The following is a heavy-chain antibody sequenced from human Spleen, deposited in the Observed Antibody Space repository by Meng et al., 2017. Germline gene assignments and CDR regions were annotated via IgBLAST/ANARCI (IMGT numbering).Heavy chain of an antibody. CDR2: ISGSSDTT. CDR1: GFTFSSYA. Sequence: GGSLRLSCAASGFTFSSYAMTWVRQAPGKGLEWVSGISGSSDTTYYADSVKGRFTISRDNSKNTLFLQMNSLRADDTAVYYCAKDRYLKNFGEFPIWGQGALVTVSS. D-gene: IGHD3-10*01. J-gene: IGHJ4*02. CDR3: AKDRYLKNFGEFPI. V-gene: IGHV3-23*01.